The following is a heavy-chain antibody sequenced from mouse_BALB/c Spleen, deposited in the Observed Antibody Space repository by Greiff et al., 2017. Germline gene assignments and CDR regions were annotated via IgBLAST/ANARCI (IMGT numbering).Heavy chain of an antibody. D-gene: IGHD1-1*01. J-gene: IGHJ2*01. CDR3: ARRYYYGSSYDDY. V-gene: IGHV14-3*02. Sequence: VQLQQSGAELVKPGASVKLSCTASGFNIKDTYMHWVKQRPEQGLEWIGRIDPANGNTKYDPKFQGKATITADTSSNTAYLLLSSLTSEDTAVYYCARRYYYGSSYDDYWGQGTTLTVSS. CDR2: IDPANGNT. CDR1: GFNIKDTY.